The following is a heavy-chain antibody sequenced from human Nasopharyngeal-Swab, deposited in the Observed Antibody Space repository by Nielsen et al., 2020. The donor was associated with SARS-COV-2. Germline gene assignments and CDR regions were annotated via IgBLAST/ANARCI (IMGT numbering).Heavy chain of an antibody. Sequence: GGSLRLSCAASGCTFSSYGMHWVRQAPGKGLEWVAVISYDGSNKYYADSVKGRFTISRDNSKNTLYLQMNSLRAEDTAVYYCAKDPAPGSYGPFDYWGQGTLVTVSS. CDR1: GCTFSSYG. CDR2: ISYDGSNK. D-gene: IGHD1-26*01. J-gene: IGHJ4*02. V-gene: IGHV3-30*18. CDR3: AKDPAPGSYGPFDY.